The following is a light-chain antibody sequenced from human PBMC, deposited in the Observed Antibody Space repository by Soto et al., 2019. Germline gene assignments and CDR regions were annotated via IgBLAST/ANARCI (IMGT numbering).Light chain of an antibody. J-gene: IGKJ1*01. Sequence: THTPATVYLSQVDIATLSYRASRGISSNLAWYQQKPGQAPRLLIYDTSTRATGIQARFSGGGSGTEFTLTISSRQSEDFAIYYCQQYDNWRMERLGQGTKVDIK. CDR3: QQYDNWRMER. V-gene: IGKV3-15*01. CDR2: DTS. CDR1: RGISSN.